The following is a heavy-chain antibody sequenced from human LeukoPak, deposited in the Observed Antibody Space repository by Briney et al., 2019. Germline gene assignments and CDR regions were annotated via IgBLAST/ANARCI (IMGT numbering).Heavy chain of an antibody. D-gene: IGHD3-3*01. CDR3: ASTVNYDFWSGYTRAFDY. CDR2: ISGSGGST. J-gene: IGHJ4*02. Sequence: GGSLRLSCAASGFTFSSYAMSWVRQAPGKGLEWVSAISGSGGSTYYADSVKGRFNISRDNAKNSLYLQMNSLRAEDTAVYYCASTVNYDFWSGYTRAFDYWGQGTLVTVSS. V-gene: IGHV3-23*01. CDR1: GFTFSSYA.